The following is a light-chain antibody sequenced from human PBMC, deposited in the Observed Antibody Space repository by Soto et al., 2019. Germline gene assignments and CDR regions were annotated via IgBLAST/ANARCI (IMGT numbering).Light chain of an antibody. Sequence: QSVLTQPPSVSGAPGQSVTISCTGSSSNIGTGYDVHWYQQLPGTAPKLLIYGNSNRPSGVPDRFSGSKSDTSASLAITGLQAEDEADYYCQSFDSSRFYVFGTGTKVTVL. CDR1: SSNIGTGYD. V-gene: IGLV1-40*01. J-gene: IGLJ1*01. CDR3: QSFDSSRFYV. CDR2: GNS.